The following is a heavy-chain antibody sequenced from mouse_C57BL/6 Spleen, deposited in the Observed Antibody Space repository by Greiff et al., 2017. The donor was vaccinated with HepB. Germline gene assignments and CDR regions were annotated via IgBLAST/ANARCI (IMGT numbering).Heavy chain of an antibody. CDR1: GFSLTSYG. V-gene: IGHV2-2*01. J-gene: IGHJ1*03. CDR2: IWSGGST. Sequence: QVQLQQSGPGLVQPSQSLSITCTVSGFSLTSYGVHWVRQSPGKGLEWLGVIWSGGSTDYNAAFISRLSISKDNSKSQVFFKMNSLQADETAIYYCARPIYDGYYWYFDVWGTGTTVTVSS. D-gene: IGHD2-3*01. CDR3: ARPIYDGYYWYFDV.